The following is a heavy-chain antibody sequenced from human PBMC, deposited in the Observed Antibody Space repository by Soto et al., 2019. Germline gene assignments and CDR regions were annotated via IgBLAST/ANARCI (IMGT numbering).Heavy chain of an antibody. J-gene: IGHJ5*02. Sequence: SVKVSCKASGYTFSAYFINWVRQAPGQGLEWLGGIIPIFGTANYAQKFQGRVTITADESTSTAYMELSSLRSEDTAVYYCARDRGIVNWFDPWGQGTLVTVSS. D-gene: IGHD1-26*01. V-gene: IGHV1-69*13. CDR2: IIPIFGTA. CDR3: ARDRGIVNWFDP. CDR1: GYTFSAYF.